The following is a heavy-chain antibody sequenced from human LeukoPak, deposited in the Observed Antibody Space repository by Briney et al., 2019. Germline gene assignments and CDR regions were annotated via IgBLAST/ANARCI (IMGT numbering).Heavy chain of an antibody. Sequence: PGGSLRLSCAASGFTFSSYAMSWVRQAPGKGLEWVSAISGSGGSTYYADSVKGRFTISRDNSKSTLYLQMNSLRAEDTAVYYCAKDMWYDYVWGSYRYIGDYWGQGTLVTVSS. V-gene: IGHV3-23*01. J-gene: IGHJ4*02. CDR2: ISGSGGST. CDR1: GFTFSSYA. CDR3: AKDMWYDYVWGSYRYIGDY. D-gene: IGHD3-16*02.